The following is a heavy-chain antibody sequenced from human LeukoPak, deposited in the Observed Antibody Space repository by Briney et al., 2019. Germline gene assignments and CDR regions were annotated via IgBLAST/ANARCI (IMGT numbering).Heavy chain of an antibody. V-gene: IGHV1-18*01. CDR3: ARDSGYGDYVGNP. CDR2: ISAYNGNT. CDR1: GYTFTSYG. J-gene: IGHJ5*02. Sequence: ASVKVSCKASGYTFTSYGISWVRQAPGQGLEWMGWISAYNGNTNFAQKFQDRVTMTTDTSTSTAYMELRSLRSDDTAVYYCARDSGYGDYVGNPWGQGTLVTVSS. D-gene: IGHD4-17*01.